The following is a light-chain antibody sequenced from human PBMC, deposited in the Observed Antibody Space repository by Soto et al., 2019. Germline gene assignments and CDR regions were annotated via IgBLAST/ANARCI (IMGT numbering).Light chain of an antibody. CDR2: DVT. CDR3: YSYAGSYIYV. Sequence: QSALTQPRSVSGSPGQSVTISCTGTSSDVGGYNLVSWYQQHPGKAPKLMIYDVTKRPSGVPDRFSGSKSGNTASLTLSGLQAEDEADYYCYSYAGSYIYVCGTGTKLTVL. J-gene: IGLJ1*01. V-gene: IGLV2-11*01. CDR1: SSDVGGYNL.